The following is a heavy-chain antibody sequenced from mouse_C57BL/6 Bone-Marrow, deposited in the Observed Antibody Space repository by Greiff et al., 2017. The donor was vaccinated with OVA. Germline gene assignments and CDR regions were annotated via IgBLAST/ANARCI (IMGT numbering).Heavy chain of an antibody. D-gene: IGHD2-1*01. CDR2: ISSGGSYT. J-gene: IGHJ3*01. CDR1: GFTFSSYA. V-gene: IGHV5-6*03. Sequence: EVKLVESGGGLVKPGGSLKLSCAASGFTFSSYAMSWVRQTPDKRLEWVATISSGGSYTYYPDTVKGRFTISRDNAKHTLYLQMSSLKSEDTAMCDCAGQGGKGWFAYWGQGTLVTVSA. CDR3: AGQGGKGWFAY.